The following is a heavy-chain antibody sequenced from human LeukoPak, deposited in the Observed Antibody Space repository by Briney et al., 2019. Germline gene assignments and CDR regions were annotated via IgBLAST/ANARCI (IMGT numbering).Heavy chain of an antibody. V-gene: IGHV3-15*01. CDR3: TTGPVTRSSYNWKNDY. Sequence: GGSLRLSCAASGFTFSNAWMSWVRQAPGKGLEWVGRIKSKTDGGTTDYAAPVKGRFTISRDDSKNTLYLRMNSLKTEDTAVYYCTTGPVTRSSYNWKNDYWGQGTLVTVSS. J-gene: IGHJ4*02. CDR1: GFTFSNAW. D-gene: IGHD1-20*01. CDR2: IKSKTDGGTT.